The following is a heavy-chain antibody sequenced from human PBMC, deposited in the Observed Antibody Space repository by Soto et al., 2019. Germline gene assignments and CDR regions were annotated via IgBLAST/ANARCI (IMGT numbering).Heavy chain of an antibody. CDR3: AKDLRIQLWLDY. Sequence: LRLSCAASGFTFSSYAVSWVRQAPGKGLEWVSAISGSGGSTYYADSVKGRFTISRDNSKNTLYLQMNSLRAEDTAVYYCAKDLRIQLWLDYWGQGTLVTVSS. V-gene: IGHV3-23*01. J-gene: IGHJ4*02. CDR2: ISGSGGST. D-gene: IGHD5-18*01. CDR1: GFTFSSYA.